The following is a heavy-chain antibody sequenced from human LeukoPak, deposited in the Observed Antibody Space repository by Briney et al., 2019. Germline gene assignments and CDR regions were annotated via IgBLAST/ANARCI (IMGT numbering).Heavy chain of an antibody. D-gene: IGHD1-1*01. CDR3: AEGIKGYNWNDAFDI. V-gene: IGHV4-39*07. CDR1: GGSISSGSYY. J-gene: IGHJ3*02. CDR2: INHSGST. Sequence: SQTLSLTCTVSGGSISSGSYYWSWIRQPPGKGLEWIGEINHSGSTNYNPSLKSRVTISVDTSKNQFSLKLSSVTAADTAVYYCAEGIKGYNWNDAFDIWGQGTMVTVSS.